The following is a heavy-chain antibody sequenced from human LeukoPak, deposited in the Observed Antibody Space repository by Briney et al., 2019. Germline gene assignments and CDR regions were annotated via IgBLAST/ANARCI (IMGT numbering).Heavy chain of an antibody. CDR1: GFTFSSYG. V-gene: IGHV3-30*18. Sequence: GGSLRLSRAASGFTFSSYGMHWVRQAPGKGLEWVAVISYDGSNKYYADSVKGRFTISRDNSKNTLYLQMNSLRAEDTAVYYCAKPPGSWGIDYFDYWGQGTLVTVSS. CDR3: AKPPGSWGIDYFDY. CDR2: ISYDGSNK. D-gene: IGHD6-13*01. J-gene: IGHJ4*02.